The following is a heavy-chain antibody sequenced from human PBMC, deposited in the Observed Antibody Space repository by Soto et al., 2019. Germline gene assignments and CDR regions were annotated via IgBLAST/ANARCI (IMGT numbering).Heavy chain of an antibody. CDR2: TTGSGGTT. CDR3: AKGSRRLGFDY. V-gene: IGHV3-23*01. D-gene: IGHD3-16*01. J-gene: IGHJ4*02. Sequence: EVQLLESGGGLVQPGESLRLSCAASGLTFSTYAMSWVRQAPGKGLEWVSATTGSGGTTYYGDSVKGRFTISRDNSKNTLYLQMNSLRAEDTAVYYCAKGSRRLGFDYWGQGTLLTVSS. CDR1: GLTFSTYA.